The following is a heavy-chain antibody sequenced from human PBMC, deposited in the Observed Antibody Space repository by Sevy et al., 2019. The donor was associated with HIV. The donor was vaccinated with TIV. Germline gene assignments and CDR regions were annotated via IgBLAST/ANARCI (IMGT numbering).Heavy chain of an antibody. Sequence: GGSLRLSCAASGFTFSSYAMSWVRQAPGKGLEWVSAISGSGGSTYYADSVKGRFTISRDNSKNTLYLQMNSLRAEDTAVYYCAKDQLAVVVVAAAIEDVRGKGTTVTVSS. J-gene: IGHJ6*04. CDR3: AKDQLAVVVVAAAIEDV. V-gene: IGHV3-23*01. CDR2: ISGSGGST. D-gene: IGHD2-2*02. CDR1: GFTFSSYA.